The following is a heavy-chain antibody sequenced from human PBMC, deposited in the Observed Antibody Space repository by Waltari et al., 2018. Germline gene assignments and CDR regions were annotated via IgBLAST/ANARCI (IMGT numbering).Heavy chain of an antibody. Sequence: QVQLVESGGGVVQPGRSLSLSCAASGFTFSSYGMHWVRQAPGKGLEWVAVISYDGSNKYYADSVKGRFTISRDNSKNTLYLQMNSLRAEDTAVYYCARDGCDYWGQGTLVTVSS. V-gene: IGHV3-30*03. D-gene: IGHD6-19*01. CDR1: GFTFSSYG. CDR3: ARDGCDY. J-gene: IGHJ4*02. CDR2: ISYDGSNK.